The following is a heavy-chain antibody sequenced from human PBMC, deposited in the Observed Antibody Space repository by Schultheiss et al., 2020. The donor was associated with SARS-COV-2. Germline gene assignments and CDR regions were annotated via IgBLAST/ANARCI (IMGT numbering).Heavy chain of an antibody. D-gene: IGHD3-16*01. CDR3: ARTRWGSNWFDP. CDR1: GGSISSYY. J-gene: IGHJ5*02. V-gene: IGHV4-59*12. Sequence: SETLSLTCTVSGGSISSYYWSWIRQPPGKGLEWIGYIYYSGSTYYNPSLKSRVTISVDTSKNQFSLKLSSVTAADTAVYYCARTRWGSNWFDPWGQGTLVTVSS. CDR2: IYYSGST.